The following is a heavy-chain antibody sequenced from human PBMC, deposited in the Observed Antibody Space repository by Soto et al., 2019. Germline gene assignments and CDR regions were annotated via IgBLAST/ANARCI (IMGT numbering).Heavy chain of an antibody. J-gene: IGHJ4*02. CDR2: FDPEDGET. CDR3: AIFDSSGYWSRFDY. V-gene: IGHV1-24*01. CDR1: GYTLTELS. Sequence: ASVKVSCKVSGYTLTELSMHWVRQAPGKGLEWMGGFDPEDGETIYAPKFQGRVTMTEDTSTDTAYMELSSLRSEDTAVYYCAIFDSSGYWSRFDYWGQGTLVTVSS. D-gene: IGHD3-22*01.